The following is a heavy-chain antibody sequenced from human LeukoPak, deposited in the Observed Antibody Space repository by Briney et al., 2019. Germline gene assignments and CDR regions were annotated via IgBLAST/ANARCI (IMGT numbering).Heavy chain of an antibody. CDR3: ARVGSMTTVTSVDAFDI. D-gene: IGHD4-17*01. J-gene: IGHJ3*02. CDR2: IYPGDSDT. CDR1: GYIFTSYW. V-gene: IGHV5-51*01. Sequence: GESLKISCKGSGYIFTSYWIAWVRQMPGKGLEWMGIIYPGDSDTRYSPSFQGQVTISADKSISTAYLQWSSLKASDTAMYYCARVGSMTTVTSVDAFDIWGQGTMVTVSS.